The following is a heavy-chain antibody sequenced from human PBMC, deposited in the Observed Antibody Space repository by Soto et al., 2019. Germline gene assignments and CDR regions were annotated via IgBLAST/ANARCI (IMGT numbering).Heavy chain of an antibody. CDR1: GFTFNTYG. CDR3: ATVDGPTVDTMFFDY. D-gene: IGHD5-12*01. CDR2: ISYDGSNK. V-gene: IGHV3-30*03. Sequence: GGSLRLSCAASGFTFNTYGMHWVRQAPGKGLEWVAVISYDGSNKYFADSVKGRFTISRDNSKNTLYLQMNSLRVEDTAVYYCATVDGPTVDTMFFDYWGQGILVTVSS. J-gene: IGHJ4*02.